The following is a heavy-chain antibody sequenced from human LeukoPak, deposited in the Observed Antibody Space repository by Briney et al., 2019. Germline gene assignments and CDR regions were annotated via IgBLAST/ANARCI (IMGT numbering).Heavy chain of an antibody. D-gene: IGHD5-12*01. CDR3: TTGGYGGQFDY. CDR2: IKSKTDGGTT. J-gene: IGHJ4*02. CDR1: GFAFSNAW. V-gene: IGHV3-15*01. Sequence: KTGGSLRLSCAASGFAFSNAWMSWVRQAPGKGLEWVGRIKSKTDGGTTDYAAPVKGRFTISRDDSKNTLYLQMNSLKTEDTAVYYCTTGGYGGQFDYWGQGTLVTVSP.